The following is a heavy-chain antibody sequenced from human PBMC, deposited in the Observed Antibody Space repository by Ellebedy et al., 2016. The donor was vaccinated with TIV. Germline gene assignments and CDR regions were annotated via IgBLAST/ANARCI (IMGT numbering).Heavy chain of an antibody. V-gene: IGHV4-34*01. D-gene: IGHD2-2*01. CDR2: INHSGST. CDR3: ARVVVPAAMLLYYYYAMDV. J-gene: IGHJ6*02. CDR1: YGSISSYY. Sequence: MPSETLSLTCTVSYGSISSYYWSWIRQPPGKGLEWIGEINHSGSTSYNPSLKSRVTISVDTSKNQFSLKLSSVTDADTAVYYCARVVVPAAMLLYYYYAMDVWGQGTTVTVSS.